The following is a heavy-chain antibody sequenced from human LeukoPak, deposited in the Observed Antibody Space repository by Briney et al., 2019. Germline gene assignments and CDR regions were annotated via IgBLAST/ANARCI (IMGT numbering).Heavy chain of an antibody. J-gene: IGHJ4*02. CDR3: ARRRSYTSSLIDY. CDR2: IYPGDSDT. V-gene: IGHV5-51*01. D-gene: IGHD6-13*01. Sequence: GESLKISCKGSGYSFTNYWIGWVRQMPGKGLEWMGIIYPGDSDTRYSPSFQGQATISADKSISTAYLQWSSLEASDTAMYYCARRRSYTSSLIDYWGQGTLVTVSS. CDR1: GYSFTNYW.